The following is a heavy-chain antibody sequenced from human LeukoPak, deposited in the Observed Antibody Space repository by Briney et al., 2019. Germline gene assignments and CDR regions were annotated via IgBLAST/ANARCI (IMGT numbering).Heavy chain of an antibody. CDR3: ARALLWFGELLLFDY. CDR2: MNPNSGNT. J-gene: IGHJ4*02. D-gene: IGHD3-10*01. V-gene: IGHV1-8*03. Sequence: ASVKVSCKASGYTFTSYNINWVRQATGQGLEWMGWMNPNSGNTGYAQKLQGRVTITRNTSISTAYMELSSLRSEDTAVYYCARALLWFGELLLFDYWGQGTLVTVSS. CDR1: GYTFTSYN.